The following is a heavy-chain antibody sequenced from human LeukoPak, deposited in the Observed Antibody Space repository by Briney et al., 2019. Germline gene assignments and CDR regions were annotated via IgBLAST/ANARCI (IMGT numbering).Heavy chain of an antibody. V-gene: IGHV4-4*02. D-gene: IGHD6-19*01. CDR3: ARVPRLGYYYYGMDV. J-gene: IGHJ6*02. CDR2: IYHSGST. CDR1: GGSISSSNW. Sequence: SETLSLTCAVSGGSISSSNWWSWVRQPPGKGLERIGEIYHSGSTNYNPSLKSRVTISVDKSKNQFSLKLSSVTAADTAVYYCARVPRLGYYYYGMDVWGQGTTVTVSS.